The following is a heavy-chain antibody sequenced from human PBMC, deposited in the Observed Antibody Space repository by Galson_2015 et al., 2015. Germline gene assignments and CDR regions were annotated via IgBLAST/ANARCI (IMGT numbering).Heavy chain of an antibody. J-gene: IGHJ6*03. CDR3: ARDRDFWSGYPGYSYGPHYYYYMDV. CDR2: IYHSGST. Sequence: SETLSLTCAVSGGSISSSNWWSWVRQPPGKGLEWIGEIYHSGSTNYNPSLKSRVTISVDKSKNQFSLKLSSVTAADTAVYYCARDRDFWSGYPGYSYGPHYYYYMDVWGKGTTVTVSS. V-gene: IGHV4-4*02. CDR1: GGSISSSNW. D-gene: IGHD3-3*01.